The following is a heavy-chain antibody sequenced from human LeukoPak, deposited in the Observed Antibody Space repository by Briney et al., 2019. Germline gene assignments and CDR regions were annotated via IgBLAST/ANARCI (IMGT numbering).Heavy chain of an antibody. Sequence: SETLSLTCTVSGGSISSYYWSWIRQPPGKGLEWIGYIYYSGSTNYNPSLKSRVTISVDTSKNQFSLKLSSVTAADTAVYYCARDTSSSFDWYFDLWGRGTLVTVSS. CDR1: GGSISSYY. V-gene: IGHV4-59*12. CDR2: IYYSGST. D-gene: IGHD6-13*01. CDR3: ARDTSSSFDWYFDL. J-gene: IGHJ2*01.